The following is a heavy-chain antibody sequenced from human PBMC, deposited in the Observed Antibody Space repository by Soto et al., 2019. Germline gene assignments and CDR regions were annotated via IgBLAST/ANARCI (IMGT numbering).Heavy chain of an antibody. CDR2: IYHSGST. J-gene: IGHJ5*02. CDR3: ARGQGAQIPGLCFGDESGWFAP. D-gene: IGHD3-10*01. CDR1: GYSISSGYY. Sequence: SETLSLTCAVSGYSISSGYYWGWIRQPPGKGLEWIGSIYHSGSTYYNPSLKSRVTISVDTSKNQFSLKLSSVTAADTAVYYCARGQGAQIPGLCFGDESGWFAPSGQATLLTLSS. V-gene: IGHV4-38-2*01.